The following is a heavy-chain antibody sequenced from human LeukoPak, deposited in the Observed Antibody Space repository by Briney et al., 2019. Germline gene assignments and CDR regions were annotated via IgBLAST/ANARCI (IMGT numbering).Heavy chain of an antibody. D-gene: IGHD3-22*01. Sequence: GASVKVSCKASGYTFIDYTMHWLRQAPGQRLDWMGWINGGSGNTKYSPEFQGRVTITRDTSASTGYMELSSLRSEDMAVYYCANPRYDSSGYYYVDWDQGTLVTVSS. V-gene: IGHV1-3*03. J-gene: IGHJ4*02. CDR1: GYTFIDYT. CDR2: INGGSGNT. CDR3: ANPRYDSSGYYYVD.